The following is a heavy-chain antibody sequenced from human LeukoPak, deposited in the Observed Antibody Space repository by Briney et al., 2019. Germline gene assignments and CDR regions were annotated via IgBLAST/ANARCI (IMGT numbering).Heavy chain of an antibody. D-gene: IGHD4-11*01. CDR1: GYIFTSYG. J-gene: IGHJ4*02. V-gene: IGHV1-18*01. Sequence: ASVKVSCKASGYIFTSYGIIWVRQAPGQGLQWMGWISAHNGNTNYAQKLQGRVTMTTDTSTSTVYMELRSLRSDDTAVYYCARSQTTLLLDYWGQGTLVTVSS. CDR2: ISAHNGNT. CDR3: ARSQTTLLLDY.